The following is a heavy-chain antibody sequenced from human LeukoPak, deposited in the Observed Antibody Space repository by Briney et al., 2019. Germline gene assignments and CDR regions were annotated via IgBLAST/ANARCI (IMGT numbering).Heavy chain of an antibody. CDR1: GGSISSYY. Sequence: SETLSLTCTVSGGSISSYYWSWIRQPPRKGQEWMGNIYYSGSTNYNSSLKSRVTISVDTSKNQISLKLRSVTAADTAVYYCARKGVSDLYYFDAWGQGTLVTVSS. CDR2: IYYSGST. V-gene: IGHV4-59*08. CDR3: ARKGVSDLYYFDA. D-gene: IGHD5/OR15-5a*01. J-gene: IGHJ4*02.